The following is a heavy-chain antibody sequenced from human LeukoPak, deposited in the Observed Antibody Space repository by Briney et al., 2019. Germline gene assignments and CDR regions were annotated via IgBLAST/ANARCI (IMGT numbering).Heavy chain of an antibody. J-gene: IGHJ6*03. Sequence: PGGSLRLSCAASGFTFSSYEMNWVRQAPGKGLEGVSYISSSSTTIYYADSVKGRFTISRDNAKNSLYLQMNSLRAEDTAVYYCARDFFAPGIPAANYMDVWGKGTTVTVSS. D-gene: IGHD6-13*01. CDR2: ISSSSTTI. CDR1: GFTFSSYE. CDR3: ARDFFAPGIPAANYMDV. V-gene: IGHV3-48*03.